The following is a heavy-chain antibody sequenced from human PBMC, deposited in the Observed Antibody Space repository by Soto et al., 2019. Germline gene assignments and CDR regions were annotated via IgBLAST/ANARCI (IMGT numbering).Heavy chain of an antibody. D-gene: IGHD6-13*01. CDR3: ASGPLGSSSWSVDI. V-gene: IGHV1-18*01. CDR1: GYTFSSYG. CDR2: ISNYNGNT. J-gene: IGHJ3*02. Sequence: QVQLVQSGAEVKKPGASVKVSCKASGYTFSSYGISWVRQAPGQGLEWMGWISNYNGNTKYAQKLQGRVTMITDTSTRTAYMELRSLRSDDTAVYFCASGPLGSSSWSVDIWGQGTMVTVSS.